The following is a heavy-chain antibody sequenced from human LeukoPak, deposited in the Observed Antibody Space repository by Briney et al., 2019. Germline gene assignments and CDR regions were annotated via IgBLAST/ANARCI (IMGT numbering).Heavy chain of an antibody. CDR3: AKDSSSYDWGYMDV. Sequence: GGSLRLSCAVSGFSVTSYGMSWVRQAPGKGLEWVSLIGGSDGRTRYADSVKGRFTISRDNSKNTLYLEMNSLRAEDTAVYYCAKDSSSYDWGYMDVWGKGTTVTISS. V-gene: IGHV3-23*01. CDR1: GFSVTSYG. J-gene: IGHJ6*03. D-gene: IGHD3-22*01. CDR2: IGGSDGRT.